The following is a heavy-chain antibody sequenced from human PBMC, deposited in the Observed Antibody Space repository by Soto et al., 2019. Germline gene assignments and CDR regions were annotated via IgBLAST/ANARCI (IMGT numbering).Heavy chain of an antibody. D-gene: IGHD4-17*01. V-gene: IGHV1-18*01. Sequence: VNVECKTFGYGFTSYGIRWVRQTHGQGLEWMGWISAYNGNTNYAQKLQGRVTMTTDTSTSTAYMELRSLRSDDTAVYYCATSTTVTTFYAFDICGQGTMVTVS. CDR3: ATSTTVTTFYAFDI. CDR1: GYGFTSYG. CDR2: ISAYNGNT. J-gene: IGHJ3*02.